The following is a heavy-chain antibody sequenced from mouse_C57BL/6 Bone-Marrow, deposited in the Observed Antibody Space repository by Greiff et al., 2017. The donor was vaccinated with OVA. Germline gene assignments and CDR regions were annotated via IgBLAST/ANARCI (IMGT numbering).Heavy chain of an antibody. CDR3: ARAWLLRKYAMDY. CDR1: GYTFTDYY. Sequence: EVQLQQSGPELVKPGASVKISCKASGYTFTDYYMNWVKQSHGKSLEWIGDINPNNGGTSYNQKFKGKATLTVDKSSSTAYMELRSLTSEDSAVYYCARAWLLRKYAMDYWGQGTSVTVSS. V-gene: IGHV1-26*01. J-gene: IGHJ4*01. D-gene: IGHD2-3*01. CDR2: INPNNGGT.